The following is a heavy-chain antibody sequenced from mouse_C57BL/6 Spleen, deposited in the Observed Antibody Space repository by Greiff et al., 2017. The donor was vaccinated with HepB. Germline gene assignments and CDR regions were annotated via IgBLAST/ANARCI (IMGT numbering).Heavy chain of an antibody. CDR2: IYPRSGNT. D-gene: IGHD3-2*02. Sequence: QVQLQQSGAELARPGASVKLSCKASGYTFTSYGISWVKRRTGQGLEWIGEIYPRSGNTYYNEKFKGKATLTADKSSSTAYMELRSLTSEDSAVYFCARRGDSSGSSWFAYWGQGTLVTVSA. CDR1: GYTFTSYG. CDR3: ARRGDSSGSSWFAY. J-gene: IGHJ3*01. V-gene: IGHV1-81*01.